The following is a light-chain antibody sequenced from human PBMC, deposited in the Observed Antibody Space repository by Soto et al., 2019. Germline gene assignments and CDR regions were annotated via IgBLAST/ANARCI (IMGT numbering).Light chain of an antibody. CDR1: SSNIGNNY. CDR2: DNN. Sequence: QSVLTQPPSVSAAPGQKVTISCSGSSSNIGNNYVSWYQQLPGTAPKLLIYDNNKRPSGIPDRFSGSKSGTSATLGITGPQTGDEADYYCGTWDSSFDVFGGGTKLTVL. J-gene: IGLJ2*01. V-gene: IGLV1-51*01. CDR3: GTWDSSFDV.